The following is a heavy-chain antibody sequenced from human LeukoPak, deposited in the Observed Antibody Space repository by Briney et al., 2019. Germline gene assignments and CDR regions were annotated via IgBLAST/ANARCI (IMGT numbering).Heavy chain of an antibody. D-gene: IGHD4-17*01. Sequence: SETLSLTCTVSGGSISGYYWSWIRQPPGKGLEWIAYIYYSGSSVYNPSLKGRVTISVDTSKNQFSLKLSSVTAADTAVYYCARHRHSGDYPLDYWGQGTLVTVSS. V-gene: IGHV4-59*08. CDR1: GGSISGYY. CDR2: IYYSGSS. J-gene: IGHJ4*02. CDR3: ARHRHSGDYPLDY.